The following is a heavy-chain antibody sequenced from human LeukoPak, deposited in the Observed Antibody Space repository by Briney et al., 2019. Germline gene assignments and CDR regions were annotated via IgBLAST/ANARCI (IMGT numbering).Heavy chain of an antibody. V-gene: IGHV3-9*01. D-gene: IGHD3-22*01. CDR2: ISWASGSI. CDR1: GFTFDDYA. Sequence: GGSLRLSCAASGFTFDDYAMHWVQQAPGKGLEWVSGISWASGSIGYADSVKGRFTISRDNAKNSLYLQMNSLRAEDTAVYYCARDAYYDSSGYYWWGQGTLVTVSS. J-gene: IGHJ4*02. CDR3: ARDAYYDSSGYYW.